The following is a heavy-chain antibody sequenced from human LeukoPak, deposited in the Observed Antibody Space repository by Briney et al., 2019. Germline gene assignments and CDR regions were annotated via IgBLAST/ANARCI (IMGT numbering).Heavy chain of an antibody. CDR1: GFXFSSYA. CDR2: INSNGDIT. Sequence: GGSLRLSCSASGFXFSSYAMHWVRQAPGKGLEYVSAINSNGDITDYADSVKGRFTISRDNSKNTLYLQMSSLRGEDTAVYYCVKSPHASSSYFDYWGQGTLVTVSS. CDR3: VKSPHASSSYFDY. J-gene: IGHJ4*02. D-gene: IGHD6-13*01. V-gene: IGHV3-64D*09.